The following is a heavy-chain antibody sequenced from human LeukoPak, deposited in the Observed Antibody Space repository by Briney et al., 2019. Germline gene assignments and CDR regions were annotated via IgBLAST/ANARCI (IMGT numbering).Heavy chain of an antibody. Sequence: GGSLRLSCAASGFTFSDHYMDWVRQAPGKGLEWVGRTRNKANSYTTEYAESVKGRFTISRDDSKNSLYLQMNSLKTEDTAVYYCARGITFGGEYYFDYWGQGTLVTVSS. D-gene: IGHD3-16*01. CDR1: GFTFSDHY. CDR2: TRNKANSYTT. V-gene: IGHV3-72*01. CDR3: ARGITFGGEYYFDY. J-gene: IGHJ4*02.